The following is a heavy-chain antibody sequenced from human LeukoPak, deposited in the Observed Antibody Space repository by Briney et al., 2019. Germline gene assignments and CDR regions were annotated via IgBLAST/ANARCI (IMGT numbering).Heavy chain of an antibody. J-gene: IGHJ4*02. CDR2: ISSSSSYI. V-gene: IGHV3-21*01. Sequence: ETLSLTCTVSGYSISSAYYWGWIRQPPGKGLEWVSSISSSSSYIYYADSVKGRFTISRDNAKNSLYLQMNGLRAEDTAVYYCAREGPIAAAGEMWGQGTLVTVSS. D-gene: IGHD6-13*01. CDR3: AREGPIAAAGEM. CDR1: GYSISSAYY.